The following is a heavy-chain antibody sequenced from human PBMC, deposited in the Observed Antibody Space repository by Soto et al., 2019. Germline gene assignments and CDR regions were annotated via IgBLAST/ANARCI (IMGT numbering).Heavy chain of an antibody. CDR3: ARVRSSPFRYFEY. Sequence: ETLALTWVDSGYCISSGYYGGWIRQPPGKGLEWIGSIYHSGSTYYNPSLKSRVTISVDTSKNQLYLKLSSVTAADTAVYYWARVRSSPFRYFEYWGEGTLVTVSS. V-gene: IGHV4-38-2*01. CDR1: GYCISSGYY. J-gene: IGHJ4*02. CDR2: IYHSGST.